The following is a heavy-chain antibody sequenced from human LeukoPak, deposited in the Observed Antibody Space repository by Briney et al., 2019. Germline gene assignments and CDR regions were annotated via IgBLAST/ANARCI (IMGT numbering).Heavy chain of an antibody. CDR1: TASISSYY. CDR3: ARVRAGAGPALFDY. Sequence: PSETLSLTCTVSTASISSYYWSWIRQPPGKGLEWIGYIDYNGSPKYNPSLKSRVTISVDTSKNDFSLKLGSVAAADTAVYYCARVRAGAGPALFDYWGQGTLVTVSS. J-gene: IGHJ4*02. CDR2: IDYNGSP. V-gene: IGHV4-59*01. D-gene: IGHD6-19*01.